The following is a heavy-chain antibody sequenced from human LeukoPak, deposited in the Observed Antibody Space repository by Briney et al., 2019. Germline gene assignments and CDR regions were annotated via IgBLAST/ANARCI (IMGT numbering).Heavy chain of an antibody. D-gene: IGHD3-22*01. CDR2: IYYSGST. Sequence: SETLSLTCTVSGGSISSYYWSWIRQPPGKGLEWIGYIYYSGSTNYNPSLKSRVTISVDTSENQFSLKLSSVTAADTAVYYCARYYDSSEIFDYWGQGTLVTVSS. V-gene: IGHV4-59*01. CDR3: ARYYDSSEIFDY. J-gene: IGHJ4*02. CDR1: GGSISSYY.